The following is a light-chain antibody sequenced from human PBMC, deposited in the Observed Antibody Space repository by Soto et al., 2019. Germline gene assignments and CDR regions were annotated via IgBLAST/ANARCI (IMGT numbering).Light chain of an antibody. V-gene: IGLV2-14*03. CDR3: SSYTTSNTGV. Sequence: QSALTQPASVSGSPGQSITISCTGSSNDVGAFNYVSWYRHSPGEAPKVLIRGVSIRPSGVSIRFSASKSANTASLTISGLQAEDEALYYCSSYTTSNTGVFGGGTQLTVL. J-gene: IGLJ3*02. CDR1: SNDVGAFNY. CDR2: GVS.